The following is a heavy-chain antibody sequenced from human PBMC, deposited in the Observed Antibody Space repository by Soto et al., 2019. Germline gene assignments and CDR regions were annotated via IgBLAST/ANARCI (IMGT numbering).Heavy chain of an antibody. D-gene: IGHD6-6*01. V-gene: IGHV6-1*01. Sequence: SQTLSLTCAISGDSVSSNSAAWNWIRQSPSRGLEWLGRTYYRSKWYNDYAVSVKSRITINPDTSKNQFSLQLSSVTPEDTAVYYRARKIEYSSPGQYYYYGMDVWGQGTTVTVSS. CDR1: GDSVSSNSAA. CDR2: TYYRSKWYN. J-gene: IGHJ6*02. CDR3: ARKIEYSSPGQYYYYGMDV.